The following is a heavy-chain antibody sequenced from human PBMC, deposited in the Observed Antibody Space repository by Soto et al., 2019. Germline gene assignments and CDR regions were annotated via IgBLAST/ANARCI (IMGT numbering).Heavy chain of an antibody. CDR1: GFIVSTNY. CDR3: VKEELGRDY. D-gene: IGHD7-27*01. J-gene: IGHJ4*02. Sequence: EVQLVESGGGLVQSGGSLRLSCVASGFIVSTNYMSWVRQAPGEGLECVSIIYAGGSTYYADSVKGRFTISRDSSKNTVSLQMDSLRAEDTAVYYCVKEELGRDYWGLGTQVTVSS. CDR2: IYAGGST. V-gene: IGHV3-66*01.